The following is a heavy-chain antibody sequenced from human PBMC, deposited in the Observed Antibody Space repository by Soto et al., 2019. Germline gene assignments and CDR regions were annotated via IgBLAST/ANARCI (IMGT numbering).Heavy chain of an antibody. CDR1: GGTFSSYA. V-gene: IGHV1-69*13. CDR2: IIPIFGTA. CDR3: ASRAPGYSSSWYRVPSGYYYYGMDV. Sequence: PGASVKVSGKASGGTFSSYAISWVRQAPGQGLEWMGGIIPIFGTANYAQKFQGRVTITADESTSTAYMELSSLRSEDTAVYYCASRAPGYSSSWYRVPSGYYYYGMDVWGQGTTVTVSS. J-gene: IGHJ6*02. D-gene: IGHD6-13*01.